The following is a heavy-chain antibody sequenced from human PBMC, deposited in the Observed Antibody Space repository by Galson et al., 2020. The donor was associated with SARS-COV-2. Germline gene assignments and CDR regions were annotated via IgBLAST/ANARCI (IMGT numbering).Heavy chain of an antibody. D-gene: IGHD5-12*01. V-gene: IGHV5-51*01. CDR2: ISPGDSNT. J-gene: IGHJ4*02. CDR3: AILADGYNPTFDY. CDR1: GYSFTSYW. Sequence: KIGESLKISCKGSGYSFTSYWIAWVRQMPGKGLECMGIISPGDSNTIYSPSFQGQVIISADKSISTAYLQWSSLKASDSAMYYCAILADGYNPTFDYWGQGTLVTVSP.